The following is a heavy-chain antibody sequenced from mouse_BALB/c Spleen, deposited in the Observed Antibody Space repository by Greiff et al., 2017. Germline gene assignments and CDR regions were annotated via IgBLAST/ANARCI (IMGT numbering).Heavy chain of an antibody. CDR3: ARSDRSAWFAY. V-gene: IGHV5-17*02. J-gene: IGHJ3*01. D-gene: IGHD2-14*01. CDR2: ISSGSSTI. CDR1: GFTFSSFG. Sequence: EVKVVESGGGLVQPGGSRKLSCAASGFTFSSFGMHWVRQAPEKGLEWVAYISSGSSTIYYADTVKGRFTISRDNPKNTLFLQMTSLRSEDTAMYYCARSDRSAWFAYWGQGTLVTVSA.